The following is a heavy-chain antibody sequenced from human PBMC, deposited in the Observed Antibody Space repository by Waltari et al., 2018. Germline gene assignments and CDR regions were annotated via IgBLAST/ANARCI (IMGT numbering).Heavy chain of an antibody. CDR2: ISYDGSNK. CDR3: AKEVYYGLDV. J-gene: IGHJ6*02. V-gene: IGHV3-30*18. CDR1: GFPFSSTG. Sequence: QAQLVESGGGVVQPGRSLRLSCAASGFPFSSTGLEWVRQAPGKGLEGVAIISYDGSNKYYADSVKGRFTISRDNSKNTLYLEMNSLIAEDTAVYYCAKEVYYGLDVWGRGTTVTVSS.